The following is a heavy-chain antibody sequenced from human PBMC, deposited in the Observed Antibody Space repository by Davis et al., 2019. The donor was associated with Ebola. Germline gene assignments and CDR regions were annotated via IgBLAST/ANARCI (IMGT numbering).Heavy chain of an antibody. Sequence: GESLKISCTASGFTFSACAMSWVRQVPGKGLEWVASINCGADSTYYSGSVQGRFTISRDNSKKTVYLHLNSLRAEDTAVYYCAKDIYCDFWSEYSRKDAFDMWGQGTTVTVSS. J-gene: IGHJ3*02. CDR2: INCGADST. D-gene: IGHD3-3*01. CDR1: GFTFSACA. CDR3: AKDIYCDFWSEYSRKDAFDM. V-gene: IGHV3-23*01.